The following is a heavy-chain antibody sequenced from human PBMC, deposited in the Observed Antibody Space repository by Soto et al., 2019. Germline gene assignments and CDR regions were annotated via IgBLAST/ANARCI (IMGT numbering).Heavy chain of an antibody. CDR2: IYYSGST. CDR1: GGSISSGGYY. J-gene: IGHJ5*02. V-gene: IGHV4-31*03. CDR3: ARVGSSSVGRFDP. Sequence: QVQLQESGPGLVKPSQTLSLTCTVSGGSISSGGYYWSWIRPHPGKGLEWIGYIYYSGSTSYNPSLKSRVTISVDTSKNQCSLKLSSVTAADTAVDYCARVGSSSVGRFDPWVQGTLVTVSS. D-gene: IGHD6-13*01.